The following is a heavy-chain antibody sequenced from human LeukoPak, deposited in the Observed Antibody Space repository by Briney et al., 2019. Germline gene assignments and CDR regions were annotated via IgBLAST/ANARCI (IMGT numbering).Heavy chain of an antibody. Sequence: EASVKVSCKASGYTFTGYYMHWVRQAPEKGLGGMGWITPNGGGPNYAQKFQGRVTMTRDTSISTAYMELSRLRSDDTAVYYCARDGLTVPAAPLGTWFDPWGQGTLVTVSS. CDR2: ITPNGGGP. V-gene: IGHV1-2*02. J-gene: IGHJ5*02. CDR3: ARDGLTVPAAPLGTWFDP. CDR1: GYTFTGYY. D-gene: IGHD2-2*01.